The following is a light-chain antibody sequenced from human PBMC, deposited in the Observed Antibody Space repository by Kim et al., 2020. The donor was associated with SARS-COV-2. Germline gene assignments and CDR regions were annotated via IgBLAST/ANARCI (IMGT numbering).Light chain of an antibody. CDR3: QQYGSSPPHT. CDR1: QSVSSSY. CDR2: GAS. Sequence: SPGERATPSCRASQSVSSSYLAWYQQKPGQAPRLLIYGASSRATGIPDRFSGSGSGTDFTLTISRLEPEDFAVYYCQQYGSSPPHTFGQGTKLEI. V-gene: IGKV3-20*01. J-gene: IGKJ2*01.